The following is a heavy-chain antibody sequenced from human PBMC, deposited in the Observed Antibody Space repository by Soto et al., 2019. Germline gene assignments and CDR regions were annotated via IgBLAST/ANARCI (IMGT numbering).Heavy chain of an antibody. J-gene: IGHJ6*02. Sequence: QALLEQSGPEVKKPGDSVRISCWLYDSVFVTSVITWLRQAPGQGLEWMGWISANDGGTLSAMKFTGRLVMSTDPMRNMADRQHWDVTADDAAGDIGARGGGRHRRPRETGGHGTTVTVSS. CDR3: ARGGGRHRRPRET. CDR1: DSVFVTSV. V-gene: IGHV1-18*01. CDR2: ISANDGGT. D-gene: IGHD3-16*01.